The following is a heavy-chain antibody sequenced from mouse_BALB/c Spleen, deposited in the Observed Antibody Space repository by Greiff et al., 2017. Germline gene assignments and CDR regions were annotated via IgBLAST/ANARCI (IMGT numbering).Heavy chain of an antibody. J-gene: IGHJ2*01. D-gene: IGHD1-1*01. CDR2: ISYDGSN. V-gene: IGHV3-6*02. Sequence: EVQLQQSGPGLVKPSQSLSLTCSVTGYSITSGYYWNWIRQFPGNKLEWMGYISYDGSNNYNPSLKNRISITRDTPKNQFFLKLNSVTTEDTATYYCARNYGSSYYFDYWGQGTTLTVSS. CDR3: ARNYGSSYYFDY. CDR1: GYSITSGYY.